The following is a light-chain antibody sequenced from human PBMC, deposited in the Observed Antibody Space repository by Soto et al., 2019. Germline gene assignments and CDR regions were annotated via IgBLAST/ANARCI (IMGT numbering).Light chain of an antibody. V-gene: IGKV2-28*01. CDR2: MGA. J-gene: IGKJ2*01. CDR3: MQSLQTLYT. Sequence: EIVMTQSPLSLSVTPGEPASISCRSNQSLLKSGGYNYLDWYLQKPGQSPQVVIYMGAGRAPGVPDRFSGRGSGTSFTLEIRRVEAEDVGIYYCMQSLQTLYTFGQGTKLEIK. CDR1: QSLLKSGGYNY.